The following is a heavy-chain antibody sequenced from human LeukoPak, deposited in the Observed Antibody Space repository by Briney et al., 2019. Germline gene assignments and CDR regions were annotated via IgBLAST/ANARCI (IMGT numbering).Heavy chain of an antibody. CDR2: INPNSGGT. CDR1: GYTFTGYY. J-gene: IGHJ4*02. D-gene: IGHD6-13*01. V-gene: IGHV1-2*06. CDR3: VRSSSWYGDDY. Sequence: ASVKVSCKASGYTFTGYYMHWVRQDPGQGLEWMGRINPNSGGTNYAQKFQGRVTMTRDTSISTAYMELSRLRSDDTAVYYCVRSSSWYGDDYWGQGTLVTVSS.